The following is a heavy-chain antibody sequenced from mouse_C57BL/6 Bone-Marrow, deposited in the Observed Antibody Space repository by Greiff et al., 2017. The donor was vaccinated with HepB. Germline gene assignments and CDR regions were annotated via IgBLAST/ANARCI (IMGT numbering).Heavy chain of an antibody. CDR1: GYTFTDYY. CDR3: ARPLRTGFAY. D-gene: IGHD1-1*01. CDR2: INPYNGGT. J-gene: IGHJ3*01. V-gene: IGHV1-19*01. Sequence: EVKLVESGPVLVKPGASVKMSCKASGYTFTDYYMNWVKQSHGKSLEWIGVINPYNGGTSYNQKFKGKATLTVDKSSSTAYMELNSLTSEDSAVYYCARPLRTGFAYWGQGTLVTVSA.